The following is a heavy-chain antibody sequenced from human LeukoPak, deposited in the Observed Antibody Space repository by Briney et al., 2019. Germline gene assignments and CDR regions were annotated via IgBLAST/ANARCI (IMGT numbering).Heavy chain of an antibody. J-gene: IGHJ4*02. CDR1: GFTVSNNY. D-gene: IGHD3-3*02. CDR3: ARIRDVFDY. CDR2: IYNGGST. V-gene: IGHV3-53*01. Sequence: GESLRLSCAASGFTVSNNYMSWVRQAPGKGLEWVSVIYNGGSTYYADSVKGRFTISRDNSKNTLYLQMNSLRADDTAVYYCARIRDVFDYWGQGTLVTVSS.